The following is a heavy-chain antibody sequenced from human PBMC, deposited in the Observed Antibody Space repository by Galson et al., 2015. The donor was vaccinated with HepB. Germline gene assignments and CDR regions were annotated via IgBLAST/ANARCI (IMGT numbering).Heavy chain of an antibody. J-gene: IGHJ6*02. Sequence: PALVKPTQTLTLTCTFSGFSLSTSGMCVSWIRQPPGKALEWLARIDWDDDKYYSTSLKTRLTISKDTSKNQVVLTMTNMDPVDTATYYCARTWGDYYDSSGYSGMDVWGQGTTVTVSS. CDR3: ARTWGDYYDSSGYSGMDV. CDR1: GFSLSTSGMC. D-gene: IGHD3-22*01. V-gene: IGHV2-70*11. CDR2: IDWDDDK.